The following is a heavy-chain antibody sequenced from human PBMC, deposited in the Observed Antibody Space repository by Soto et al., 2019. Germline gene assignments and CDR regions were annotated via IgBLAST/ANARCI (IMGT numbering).Heavy chain of an antibody. CDR2: IYWDDDK. V-gene: IGHV2-5*02. Sequence: QITLKESGPTLVKPTQTLTLTCTFSGFSLSTSGVGVGWIRQPPGKALEWLALIYWDDDKRYSPSLKSRLTITKDPSKNQVVLTMTNMEPVDTATYYCAHRRGNWNSLDYWGQGTLVTVSS. D-gene: IGHD1-7*01. J-gene: IGHJ4*02. CDR1: GFSLSTSGVG. CDR3: AHRRGNWNSLDY.